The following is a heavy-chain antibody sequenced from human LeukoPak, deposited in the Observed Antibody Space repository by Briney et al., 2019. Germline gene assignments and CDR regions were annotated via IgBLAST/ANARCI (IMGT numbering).Heavy chain of an antibody. V-gene: IGHV3-48*01. CDR1: GFTFSSYS. J-gene: IGHJ4*02. Sequence: GGSLRLSCAASGFTFSSYSMNWVRQAPGKGLEWVSYISSSSSTIYYADSVKGRFTISRDNAKNTLYLQMNSLRAEDTAVYYCARAFVVVPAASGTYDYWGQGTLVTVSS. CDR3: ARAFVVVPAASGTYDY. CDR2: ISSSSSTI. D-gene: IGHD2-2*01.